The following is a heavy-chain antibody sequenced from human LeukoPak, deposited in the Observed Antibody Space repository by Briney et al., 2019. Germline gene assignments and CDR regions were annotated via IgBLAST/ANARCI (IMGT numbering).Heavy chain of an antibody. CDR3: ARDQYSTVTTFDY. CDR2: INHSGST. V-gene: IGHV4-34*01. Sequence: ASETLSLTCAVYGGSFSGYYWSWIRQPPGKGLEWIGEINHSGSTNYNPSLKSRVTISVDTSKNQFSLKLSSVTAADTAVYYCARDQYSTVTTFDYWGQGTLVTVSS. CDR1: GGSFSGYY. D-gene: IGHD4-17*01. J-gene: IGHJ4*02.